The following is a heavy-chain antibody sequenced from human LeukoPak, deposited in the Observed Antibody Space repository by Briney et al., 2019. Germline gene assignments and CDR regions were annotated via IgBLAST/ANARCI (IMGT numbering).Heavy chain of an antibody. Sequence: GGSLRLSCAASGFTFSSYGMHWVRQAPGKGLEWVAFIRYDGSNKYYADSVKGRFTISRDNSKNTLYLQMNSLRADDTAVYYCAKGRVLLWFGNLLEGDAFDIWGQGTMVTVSS. J-gene: IGHJ3*02. CDR1: GFTFSSYG. D-gene: IGHD3-10*01. CDR3: AKGRVLLWFGNLLEGDAFDI. V-gene: IGHV3-30*02. CDR2: IRYDGSNK.